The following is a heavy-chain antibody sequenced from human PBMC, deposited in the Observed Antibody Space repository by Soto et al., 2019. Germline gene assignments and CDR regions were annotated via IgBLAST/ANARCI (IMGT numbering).Heavy chain of an antibody. V-gene: IGHV1-46*01. CDR3: ARGGGMSGYDSDYYGMDV. Sequence: ASVKVSSKASGYTFASYYMHSLHRSPGQGLEWMGIINPSGGSTSYAQKFQGRVTMTRDTSTSTVYMELSSLRSEDTAVYYCARGGGMSGYDSDYYGMDVWGQGTTVTVSS. J-gene: IGHJ6*02. CDR2: INPSGGST. D-gene: IGHD5-12*01. CDR1: GYTFASYY.